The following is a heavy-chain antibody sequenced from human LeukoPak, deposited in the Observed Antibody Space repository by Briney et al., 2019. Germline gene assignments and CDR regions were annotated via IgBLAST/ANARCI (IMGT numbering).Heavy chain of an antibody. Sequence: GASVKVSCKASGYIFTSYYIHWVRQAPGQGLEWMGIINPSGGSTGYAQKFQGRVTMTRDTSTSTVYMELNSLRSGDTAVYHCARALPHVRSGYYYYYMDVWGKGTTVTISS. D-gene: IGHD6-25*01. CDR3: ARALPHVRSGYYYYYMDV. J-gene: IGHJ6*03. V-gene: IGHV1-46*01. CDR2: INPSGGST. CDR1: GYIFTSYY.